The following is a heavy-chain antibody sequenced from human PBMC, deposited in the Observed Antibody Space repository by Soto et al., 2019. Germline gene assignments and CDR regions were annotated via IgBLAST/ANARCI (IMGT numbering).Heavy chain of an antibody. Sequence: GGSLRLSCAASGFTFSIAWMSWVRQAPGKGLEWVGRIKSKTDGETTDYAAPVKGRFTISRDDSKNTLYLQMNNLETEYTAVYYCTTRAVTVTTGWGQGTLVTVSS. D-gene: IGHD4-17*01. CDR3: TTRAVTVTTG. J-gene: IGHJ4*02. CDR1: GFTFSIAW. V-gene: IGHV3-15*05. CDR2: IKSKTDGETT.